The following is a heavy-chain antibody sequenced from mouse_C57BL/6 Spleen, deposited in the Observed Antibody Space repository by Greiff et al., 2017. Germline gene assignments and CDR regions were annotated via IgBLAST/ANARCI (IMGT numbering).Heavy chain of an antibody. CDR2: ISDGGSYT. CDR1: GFTFSSYA. V-gene: IGHV5-4*01. CDR3: AREDDYGGYYAMDY. D-gene: IGHD2-4*01. Sequence: EVQLVESGGGLVKPGGSLKLSCAASGFTFSSYAMSWVRQTPEKRLEWVATISDGGSYTYYPDNVKGRFTISRDNAKNNLYLQMSHLKSEDTAMYYCAREDDYGGYYAMDYWGQGTSVTVSS. J-gene: IGHJ4*01.